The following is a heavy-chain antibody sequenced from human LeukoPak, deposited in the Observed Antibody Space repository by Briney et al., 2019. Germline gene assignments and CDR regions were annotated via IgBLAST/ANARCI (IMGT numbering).Heavy chain of an antibody. Sequence: PGGSLRLSCAASGFSFSSHTINWVRQAPGKGLEGVSSISSSGSSIYYADSLRGRFTISRDNAKNSLFLQMHSLRAEDTAVYYCATLTTVTHDAFDIWGQGTMVTVSS. CDR3: ATLTTVTHDAFDI. CDR2: ISSSGSSI. CDR1: GFSFSSHT. D-gene: IGHD4-17*01. V-gene: IGHV3-21*01. J-gene: IGHJ3*02.